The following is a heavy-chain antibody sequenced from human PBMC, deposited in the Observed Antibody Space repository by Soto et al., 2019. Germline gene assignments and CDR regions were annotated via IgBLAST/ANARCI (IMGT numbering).Heavy chain of an antibody. CDR2: INPNSGTA. CDR1: GGTFSSYA. V-gene: IGHV1-69*05. J-gene: IGHJ4*02. D-gene: IGHD3-3*01. Sequence: GASVKVSCKASGGTFSSYAISWVRQAPGQGLEWMGGINPNSGTANYAQKFQGRVTMTRDASMSTAYMELSSLRSEDTAVYYCARRYDFWSGYYSSPQYDYWGQGTLVTVSS. CDR3: ARRYDFWSGYYSSPQYDY.